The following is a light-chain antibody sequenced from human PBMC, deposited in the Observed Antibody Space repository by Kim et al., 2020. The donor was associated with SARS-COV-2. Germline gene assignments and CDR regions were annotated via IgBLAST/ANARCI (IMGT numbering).Light chain of an antibody. CDR2: GAS. J-gene: IGKJ2*01. CDR1: QSVSSSY. CDR3: QQYGSSPLYA. Sequence: EIVVTQSPGTLSLSPGERATLSCRASQSVSSSYLAWYQQKPGQAPRLLIYGASTRATGIPDRFSGSGSGTDFTLTISRLEPEDFAVYYCQQYGSSPLYAFGQGTKLEI. V-gene: IGKV3-20*01.